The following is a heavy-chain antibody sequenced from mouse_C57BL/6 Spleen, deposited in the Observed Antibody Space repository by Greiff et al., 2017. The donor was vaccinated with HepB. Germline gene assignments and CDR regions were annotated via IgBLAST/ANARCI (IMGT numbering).Heavy chain of an antibody. CDR2: IWSGGST. Sequence: VKLMESGPGLVQPSQSLSITCTVSGFSLTSYGVHWVRQSPGKGLEWLGVIWSGGSTDYNAAFISRLSISKDNSKSQVFFKMNSLQADDTAIYYCARNASYYYGSSYEAYAMDYWGQGTSVTVSS. CDR3: ARNASYYYGSSYEAYAMDY. CDR1: GFSLTSYG. J-gene: IGHJ4*01. D-gene: IGHD1-1*01. V-gene: IGHV2-2*01.